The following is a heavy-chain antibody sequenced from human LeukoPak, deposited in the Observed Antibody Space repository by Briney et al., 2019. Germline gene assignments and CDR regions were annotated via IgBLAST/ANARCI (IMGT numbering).Heavy chain of an antibody. Sequence: GGSLRLSCAASGFTVSSNYMSWVRQAPGKGLEWVSVIYSGGSTYYADSVKGRFTISRDNSKNTLYLQMNSLRAEDTAVYYCARPKSEYQLLLTDYWGQGTLVTVSS. V-gene: IGHV3-53*01. CDR2: IYSGGST. CDR1: GFTVSSNY. J-gene: IGHJ4*02. CDR3: ARPKSEYQLLLTDY. D-gene: IGHD2-2*01.